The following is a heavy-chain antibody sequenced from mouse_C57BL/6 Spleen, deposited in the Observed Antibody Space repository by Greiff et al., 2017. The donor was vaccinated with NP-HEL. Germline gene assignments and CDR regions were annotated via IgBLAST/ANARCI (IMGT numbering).Heavy chain of an antibody. V-gene: IGHV1-54*01. D-gene: IGHD2-2*01. J-gene: IGHJ1*03. CDR2: INPGSGGT. CDR1: GYAFTNYL. CDR3: AYGYDGGYFDV. Sequence: VQLQESGAELVRPGTSVKVSCKASGYAFTNYLIEWVKQRPGQGLEWIGVINPGSGGTNYNEKFKGKATLTADKSSSTAYMQLSSLTSEDSAVYFCAYGYDGGYFDVWGTGTTVTVSS.